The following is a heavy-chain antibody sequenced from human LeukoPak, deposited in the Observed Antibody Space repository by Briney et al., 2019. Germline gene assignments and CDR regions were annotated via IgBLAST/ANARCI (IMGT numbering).Heavy chain of an antibody. Sequence: SETLSLTCAVSGGSISSSNWWSWVRQPPGKGLEWIGEIYHSGSTNYNPSLKSRVTISVDTSKNQFSLKLSSVTAADTAVYYCARHGVATLYYYYYMDVWGKGTTVTISS. D-gene: IGHD2-15*01. V-gene: IGHV4-4*02. CDR1: GGSISSSNW. CDR3: ARHGVATLYYYYYMDV. J-gene: IGHJ6*03. CDR2: IYHSGST.